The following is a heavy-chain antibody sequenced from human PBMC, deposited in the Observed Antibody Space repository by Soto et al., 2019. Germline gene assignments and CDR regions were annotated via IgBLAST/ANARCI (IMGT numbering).Heavy chain of an antibody. CDR3: ARRGSGSDYDY. J-gene: IGHJ4*02. CDR2: ISGSGDST. Sequence: EVQLLESGGGLVQPGGSLRLSCAASGFTFSSYAMRWVRQAPVKGLEWVSAISGSGDSTYYADSVKGRFTISRDNSKNTLDLQMNSLRAVDTAVYYCARRGSGSDYDYWGQGTLVTVSS. V-gene: IGHV3-23*01. D-gene: IGHD1-26*01. CDR1: GFTFSSYA.